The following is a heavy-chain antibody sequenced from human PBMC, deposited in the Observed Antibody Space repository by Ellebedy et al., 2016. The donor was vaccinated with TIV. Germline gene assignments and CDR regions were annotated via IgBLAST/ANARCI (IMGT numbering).Heavy chain of an antibody. CDR2: INGGNGDT. CDR1: GYTFTSYA. J-gene: IGHJ4*02. V-gene: IGHV1-3*01. CDR3: ARDLLVAAQFDY. Sequence: ASVKVSCKASGYTFTSYAMLWVRQAPGQRLEWMGWINGGNGDTKYSQKFQGRVTITRDTSASTAYMELSSLRSEDTAVYYCARDLLVAAQFDYWGQGTLVTVSS. D-gene: IGHD2-15*01.